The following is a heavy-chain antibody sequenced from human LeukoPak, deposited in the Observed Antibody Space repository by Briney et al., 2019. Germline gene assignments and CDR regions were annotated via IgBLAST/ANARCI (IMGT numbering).Heavy chain of an antibody. V-gene: IGHV4-30-4*01. J-gene: IGHJ4*02. Sequence: SETLSPTCTVSGGSISSGDYYWSWIRQPPGKGLEWIGYIYYSGSTYYNPSLKSRVTISVDTSKNQFSLKLSSVTAADTAVYYCARMVRGVNEAAYWGQGTLVTVSS. D-gene: IGHD3-10*01. CDR1: GGSISSGDYY. CDR2: IYYSGST. CDR3: ARMVRGVNEAAY.